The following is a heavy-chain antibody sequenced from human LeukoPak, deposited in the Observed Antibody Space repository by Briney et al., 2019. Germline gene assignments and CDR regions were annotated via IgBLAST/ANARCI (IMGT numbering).Heavy chain of an antibody. Sequence: SETLSLTCTVSGGSLSSYYWSWIRQPPGKGLEWIGYIYYSGSTNYNPSLKSRVTISEDTSKSQFSLKLSSVTAADTAVYYCARDLSSWFDPWGQGTLVTVSS. CDR3: ARDLSSWFDP. D-gene: IGHD3-10*01. CDR1: GGSLSSYY. V-gene: IGHV4-59*01. CDR2: IYYSGST. J-gene: IGHJ5*02.